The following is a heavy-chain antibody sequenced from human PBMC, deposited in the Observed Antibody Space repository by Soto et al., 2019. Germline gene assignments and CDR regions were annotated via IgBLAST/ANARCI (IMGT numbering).Heavy chain of an antibody. CDR1: GVTFSKFI. V-gene: IGHV1-69*01. J-gene: IGHJ6*02. CDR2: IIPIFGTA. Sequence: QVQLEQSGGEVKKTGSSVKVSCKASGVTFSKFIMTWVRQAPGLGLEWVGGIIPIFGTANYAQKFQGRVTITADESTSTSYMEVNNLRSEDTAVYYCAKVRYSSPMGYYYGMDVLGQGTTVTVSS. CDR3: AKVRYSSPMGYYYGMDV. D-gene: IGHD6-19*01.